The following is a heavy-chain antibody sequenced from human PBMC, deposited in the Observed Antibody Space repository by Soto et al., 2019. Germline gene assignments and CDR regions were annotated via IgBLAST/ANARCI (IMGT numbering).Heavy chain of an antibody. J-gene: IGHJ4*02. V-gene: IGHV3-21*01. CDR1: GLSFSSYS. Sequence: VALRLSCADCGLSFSSYSMNWVRQAPGKGLEWVSSISSSSSYIYYADSVKGRFTISRDNAKNSLYLQMNSLRAEDTAVYYCARPLTPFSSWDYYFDYCGQGTLVTVSS. CDR3: ARPLTPFSSWDYYFDY. D-gene: IGHD6-13*01. CDR2: ISSSSSYI.